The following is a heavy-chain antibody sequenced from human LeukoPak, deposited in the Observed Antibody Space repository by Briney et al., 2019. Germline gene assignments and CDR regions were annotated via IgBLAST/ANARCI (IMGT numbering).Heavy chain of an antibody. V-gene: IGHV3-21*04. CDR2: ISSSSSYI. CDR3: ACSSSWFHYYYYYYMDV. J-gene: IGHJ6*03. Sequence: GGSLRLSCAASGFTFSSYSMNWVRQAPGKRLEWVSSISSSSSYIYYADSVKGRFTISRDNAKNSLYLQMNSLRAEDTAVYYCACSSSWFHYYYYYYMDVWGKRTTVAVSS. CDR1: GFTFSSYS. D-gene: IGHD6-13*01.